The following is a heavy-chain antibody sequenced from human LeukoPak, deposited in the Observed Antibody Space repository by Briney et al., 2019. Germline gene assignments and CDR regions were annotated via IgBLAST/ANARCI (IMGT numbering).Heavy chain of an antibody. V-gene: IGHV3-7*01. Sequence: GGSLRLSCVASGFTFRSNWMSSVRQAPGKGLEWVANIMEDGSVKNYVDSVKGRFTISRDNLKNSLYLYMSSLRVDDTAVYYCARDKVGGSNDFWGQGTLVTVSS. CDR2: IMEDGSVK. J-gene: IGHJ4*02. CDR1: GFTFRSNW. D-gene: IGHD2-15*01. CDR3: ARDKVGGSNDF.